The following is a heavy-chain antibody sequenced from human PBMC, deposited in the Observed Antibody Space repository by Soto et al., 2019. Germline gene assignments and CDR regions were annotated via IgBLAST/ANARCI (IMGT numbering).Heavy chain of an antibody. Sequence: GESLKISCKGSGYSFTSYWIGWVRQMPGKGLEWMGIIYPGDSDTRYSPSFQGQVTISADKSISTAYLQWSSLKASDTAMYYCARIGGIYSIAARRQQAFDIWGQGTMVTVSS. J-gene: IGHJ3*02. CDR3: ARIGGIYSIAARRQQAFDI. V-gene: IGHV5-51*01. CDR1: GYSFTSYW. CDR2: IYPGDSDT. D-gene: IGHD6-6*01.